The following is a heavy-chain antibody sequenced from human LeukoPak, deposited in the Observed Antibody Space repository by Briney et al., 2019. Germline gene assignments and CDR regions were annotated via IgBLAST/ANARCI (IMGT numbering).Heavy chain of an antibody. D-gene: IGHD1-26*01. CDR2: IYYSGST. CDR3: ARGGSYYGYFDY. Sequence: SETLSPTCTVSGGSISTYYWSWIRQPPGKGLEWIAYIYYSGSTNYNPPLKSRVTISVDTSKNLFSLKLSSVTAADTAVYYCARGGSYYGYFDYWGHGALVTVSS. V-gene: IGHV4-59*01. J-gene: IGHJ4*01. CDR1: GGSISTYY.